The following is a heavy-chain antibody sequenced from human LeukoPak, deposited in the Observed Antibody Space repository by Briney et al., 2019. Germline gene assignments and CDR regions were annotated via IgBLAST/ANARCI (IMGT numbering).Heavy chain of an antibody. J-gene: IGHJ5*02. CDR2: IWSDGSNK. V-gene: IGHV3-33*01. CDR1: GFTFRSYG. CDR3: ASEGEESLRRWWFDP. Sequence: GGSLRFYCAASGFTFRSYGMHWVRQAPGKGLEWVAVIWSDGSNKYYADSVKGRFTISRDNSKNTLYLQMNSLRAEDTAVYYCASEGEESLRRWWFDPWGQGTLVTVSS. D-gene: IGHD3-10*01.